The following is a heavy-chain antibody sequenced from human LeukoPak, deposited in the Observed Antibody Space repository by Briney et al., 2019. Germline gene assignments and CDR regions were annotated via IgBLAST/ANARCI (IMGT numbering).Heavy chain of an antibody. J-gene: IGHJ4*02. CDR3: AKGVPAYCSSTSCYVTAPIFDY. V-gene: IGHV3-23*01. CDR1: GSTFSSYA. Sequence: PGGSLRLSCAASGSTFSSYAMSWVRRAPGKGLEWVSAISGSGGSTYYADSVKGRFTISRDNSKNTLYLQMNSLRAEDTAVYYCAKGVPAYCSSTSCYVTAPIFDYWGQGTLVTVSS. D-gene: IGHD2-2*01. CDR2: ISGSGGST.